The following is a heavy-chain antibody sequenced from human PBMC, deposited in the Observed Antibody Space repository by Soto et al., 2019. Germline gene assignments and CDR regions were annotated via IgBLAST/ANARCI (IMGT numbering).Heavy chain of an antibody. CDR1: GFNFSSDS. CDR3: ARGGAGTFDY. D-gene: IGHD6-13*01. J-gene: IGHJ4*02. V-gene: IGHV3-21*01. CDR2: ISSSSSYI. Sequence: GPLRLSCAASGFNFSSDSMNWVRQAPGKGLEWVSSISSSSSYIYYADSVKGRFTISRDNAKNSLYLQMNSLRAEDTAVYYCARGGAGTFDYLGQGTLVTVS.